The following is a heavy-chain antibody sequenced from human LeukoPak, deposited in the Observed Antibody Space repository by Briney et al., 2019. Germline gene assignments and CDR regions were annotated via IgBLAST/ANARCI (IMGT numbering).Heavy chain of an antibody. Sequence: KPSETLSLTCTVSGGSISSYYWSWIRQPPGKGLEWIGYIYYSGSTNYNPSLKSRVTISVDTSKNQFSLKLSSVTAADTAVYYCARAEYSGSSLTYWGQGTLVTVSS. CDR2: IYYSGST. D-gene: IGHD1-26*01. V-gene: IGHV4-59*01. CDR1: GGSISSYY. CDR3: ARAEYSGSSLTY. J-gene: IGHJ4*02.